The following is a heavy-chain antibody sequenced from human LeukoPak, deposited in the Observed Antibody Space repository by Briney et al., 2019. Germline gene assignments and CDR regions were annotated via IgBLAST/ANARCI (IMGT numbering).Heavy chain of an antibody. CDR1: GFTFSNAW. V-gene: IGHV3-15*01. D-gene: IGHD4/OR15-4a*01. CDR2: IKRKTDGGTT. J-gene: IGHJ4*02. Sequence: GGSLRLSCAASGFTFSNAWMSWVRQAPGKGLEWVGRIKRKTDGGTTDYAAAVKGRFSISRDDSKNTLYLQMNSLKTEDTAVYYCTTLGAFDYWGLGTLVTVSS. CDR3: TTLGAFDY.